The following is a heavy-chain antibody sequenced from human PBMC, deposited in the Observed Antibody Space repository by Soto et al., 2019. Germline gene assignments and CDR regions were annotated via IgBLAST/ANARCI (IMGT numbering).Heavy chain of an antibody. CDR1: CGSIISSGYS. CDR2: IYHSGST. Sequence: KPSETLSLTCAFSCGSIISSGYSWSWIRQPPGKGLEWIGYIYHSGSTYYNPSLKSRVTISVDRSKNQFSLKLSSVTAADTAVYYCAREGRDRTNYYYGMDVWGQGTTVTVSS. J-gene: IGHJ6*02. D-gene: IGHD2-15*01. CDR3: AREGRDRTNYYYGMDV. V-gene: IGHV4-30-2*01.